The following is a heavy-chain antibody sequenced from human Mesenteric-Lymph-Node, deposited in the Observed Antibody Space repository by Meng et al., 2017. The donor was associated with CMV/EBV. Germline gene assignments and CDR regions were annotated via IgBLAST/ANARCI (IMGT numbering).Heavy chain of an antibody. Sequence: GGSLRLSCAASGFTFSSYEMNWVRQAPGKGLEWVSSISSSSSYIYYADSVKGRFTISRDNAKNSLYLQMNSLRAEDTAVYYCATSGYSYGYYGMDVWGQGTTVTVSS. D-gene: IGHD5-18*01. CDR2: ISSSSSYI. J-gene: IGHJ6*02. CDR1: GFTFSSYE. V-gene: IGHV3-21*01. CDR3: ATSGYSYGYYGMDV.